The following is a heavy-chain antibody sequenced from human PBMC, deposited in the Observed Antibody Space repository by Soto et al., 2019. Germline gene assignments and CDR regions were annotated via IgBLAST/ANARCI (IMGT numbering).Heavy chain of an antibody. V-gene: IGHV4-34*01. D-gene: IGHD2-15*01. CDR1: GGSFSGYY. CDR3: ARGLKKWWYQTTYFDY. J-gene: IGHJ4*02. CDR2: INHSGST. Sequence: PSETLSLTCAVYGGSFSGYYWSWIRQPPGKGLEWIGEINHSGSTNYNPSLKSRVTISVDTSKNQFSLKLSSVTAADTAVYYCARGLKKWWYQTTYFDYWGQGTLVTVSS.